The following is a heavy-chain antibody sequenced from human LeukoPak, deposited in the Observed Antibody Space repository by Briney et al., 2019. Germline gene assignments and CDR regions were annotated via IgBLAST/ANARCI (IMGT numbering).Heavy chain of an antibody. CDR1: GYTFTGYY. D-gene: IGHD3-10*01. Sequence: ASVKVSCKASGYTFTGYYMHWVRQAHGQGLEWMGWINPNSGGTNYAQKFQGRVTMTRDTSISTAYMELSRLRSDDTAVYYCARKVSGSYYYYYYYMDVWGKGTTVTVSS. V-gene: IGHV1-2*02. J-gene: IGHJ6*03. CDR3: ARKVSGSYYYYYYYMDV. CDR2: INPNSGGT.